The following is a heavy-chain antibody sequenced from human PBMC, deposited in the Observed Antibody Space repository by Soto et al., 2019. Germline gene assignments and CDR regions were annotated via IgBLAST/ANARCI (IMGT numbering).Heavy chain of an antibody. J-gene: IGHJ4*02. CDR2: ISGSGGST. V-gene: IGHV3-23*01. D-gene: IGHD6-13*01. CDR1: GFTFSSYA. CDR3: AKRIHSWGRIAAAGLIDH. Sequence: EVQLLESGGGLVQPGGSLRLSCAASGFTFSSYAMSWVRQAPGKGLEWVSAISGSGGSTYYADSVTGRFNISRDNSKNTMYLPMTSLRAEDTAVYDCAKRIHSWGRIAAAGLIDHWGQGALVTVSS.